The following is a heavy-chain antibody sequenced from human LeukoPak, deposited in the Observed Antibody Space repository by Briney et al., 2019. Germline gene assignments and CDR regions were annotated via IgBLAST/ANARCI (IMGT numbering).Heavy chain of an antibody. V-gene: IGHV1-18*01. Sequence: GASVKVSCKASGYTFTSYGISWVRQAPGQGLEWMGWISAYNGNTNYAQKLQGRVTMTTDTSTSTAYMELRSLRSDDTAVYYCARDLYCSSTSCYLTSFDYWGQGTLVTVSS. CDR3: ARDLYCSSTSCYLTSFDY. J-gene: IGHJ4*02. CDR1: GYTFTSYG. D-gene: IGHD2-2*01. CDR2: ISAYNGNT.